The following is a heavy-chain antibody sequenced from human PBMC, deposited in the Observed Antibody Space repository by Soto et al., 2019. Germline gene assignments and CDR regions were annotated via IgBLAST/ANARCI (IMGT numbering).Heavy chain of an antibody. Sequence: EASLRLSCAASGFTFRSYSMNWVRQAPGKGLELVSYISSSSSTIYYADSVKGRFTISRDNAKNSLYLQMNSLRDEDTAVYSCARDIRNDFQLYYYYGMDVWGQGTTVNVSS. CDR1: GFTFRSYS. CDR2: ISSSSSTI. CDR3: ARDIRNDFQLYYYYGMDV. D-gene: IGHD1-1*01. J-gene: IGHJ6*02. V-gene: IGHV3-48*02.